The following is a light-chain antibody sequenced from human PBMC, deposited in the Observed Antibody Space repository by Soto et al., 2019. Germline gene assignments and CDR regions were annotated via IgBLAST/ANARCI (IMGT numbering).Light chain of an antibody. CDR3: SSYTTSSTVV. CDR1: SSDIGGFIY. CDR2: EVS. J-gene: IGLJ3*02. V-gene: IGLV2-14*01. Sequence: QSALTQPASVSGSPGQSITIPCTGTSSDIGGFIYVSWFQQHPGKVPKLLIYEVSNRPSGVSNRFSGSKSGNTASLTISGLQPEDEADYYCSSYTTSSTVVFGGGTKVTVL.